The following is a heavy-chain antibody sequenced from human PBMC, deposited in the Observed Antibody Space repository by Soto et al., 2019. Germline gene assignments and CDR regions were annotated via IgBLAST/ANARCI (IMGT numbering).Heavy chain of an antibody. J-gene: IGHJ6*02. Sequence: GGSLRLSCAASGFPFSNSAMSWVRQAPGKGLEWVSAISGSNKYYADSVKGRFTISRDNSKNTLYLQMNSLRAEDTAVYYCAKVVIAAAGMIRWEGYYYYYGMDVWGQGTTVTVSS. CDR2: ISGSNK. CDR3: AKVVIAAAGMIRWEGYYYYYGMDV. V-gene: IGHV3-23*05. D-gene: IGHD6-13*01. CDR1: GFPFSNSA.